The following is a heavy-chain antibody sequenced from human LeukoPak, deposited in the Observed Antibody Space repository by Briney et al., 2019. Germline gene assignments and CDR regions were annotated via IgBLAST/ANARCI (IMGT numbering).Heavy chain of an antibody. CDR3: ARDRSAGATLDY. V-gene: IGHV4-59*01. Sequence: SETLSLTCTVSGGSISIYYWSWVRQPPGKGLEWIGYISYSGSTNYSPSLKSRVTISVDTSKNQFSLSLTSVTAADTAVYYCARDRSAGATLDYWGQGTLVTASS. CDR1: GGSISIYY. J-gene: IGHJ4*02. CDR2: ISYSGST.